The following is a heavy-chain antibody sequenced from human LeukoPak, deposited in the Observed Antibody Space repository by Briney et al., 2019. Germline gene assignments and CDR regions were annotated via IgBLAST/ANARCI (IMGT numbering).Heavy chain of an antibody. D-gene: IGHD1/OR15-1a*01. CDR1: GFTVSSNY. Sequence: GGSLRLSCAASGFTVSSNYMSWVRQAPGKGLEWVALISYDGGNTYYADSVKGRFTISRDNSKNTLYLQMNSLRSGDTAVYHCAKDPAKTNYYYYGMDVWGQGTMVTVSS. J-gene: IGHJ6*02. CDR2: ISYDGGNT. CDR3: AKDPAKTNYYYYGMDV. V-gene: IGHV3-30*18.